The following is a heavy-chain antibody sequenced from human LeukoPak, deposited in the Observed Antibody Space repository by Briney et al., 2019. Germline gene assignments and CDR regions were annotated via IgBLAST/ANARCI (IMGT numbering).Heavy chain of an antibody. J-gene: IGHJ5*02. CDR3: ARDRTSSYWGQGIYCTNGVCYYTNWFDP. Sequence: GASVKVSCKASGYTFTGYYMHWVRQAPGQGLEWMGWINPNSGGTNYAQKFQGRVTMTRDTSISTAYMELSRPRSDDTAVYYCARDRTSSYWGQGIYCTNGVCYYTNWFDPWGQGTLVTVSS. CDR2: INPNSGGT. CDR1: GYTFTGYY. D-gene: IGHD2-8*01. V-gene: IGHV1-2*02.